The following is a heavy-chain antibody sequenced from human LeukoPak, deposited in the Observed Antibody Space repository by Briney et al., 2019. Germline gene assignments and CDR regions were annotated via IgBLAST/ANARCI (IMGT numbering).Heavy chain of an antibody. CDR1: GFIFPTYG. CDR2: IYPDGNNK. D-gene: IGHD3-3*01. CDR3: AKDWSCDYNWSDP. Sequence: PGGTLRLSCAASGFIFPTYGMHWVRKAPGKGLEWVACIYPDGNNKDYAYSVKGRFIISRDNFKNILFLQMNSLRPEDTAVYYCAKDWSCDYNWSDPWGQGTLVTVSS. J-gene: IGHJ5*02. V-gene: IGHV3-30*02.